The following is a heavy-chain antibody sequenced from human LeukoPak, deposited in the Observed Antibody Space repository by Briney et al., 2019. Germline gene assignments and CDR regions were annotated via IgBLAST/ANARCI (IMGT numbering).Heavy chain of an antibody. CDR1: GGSISSGGYY. CDR3: ARFRALYYDFEEGPSKNWFDP. J-gene: IGHJ5*02. V-gene: IGHV4-30-2*01. CDR2: IYHSGST. D-gene: IGHD3-22*01. Sequence: PSETLSLTCTVSGGSISSGGYYWSWIRQPPGKGLEWIGYIYHSGSTYYNPSLKSRVTISVDRSKNQFSLKLSSVTTADTAVYYCARFRALYYDFEEGPSKNWFDPWGQGTLVTVSS.